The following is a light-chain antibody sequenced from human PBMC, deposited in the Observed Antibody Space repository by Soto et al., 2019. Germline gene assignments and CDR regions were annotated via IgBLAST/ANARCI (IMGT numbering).Light chain of an antibody. CDR2: AVS. J-gene: IGLJ1*01. V-gene: IGLV2-8*01. CDR1: SSDVGGYNY. CDR3: SSYAGSDYV. Sequence: QSALTQPPSASGSPGQSVTISCTGTSSDVGGYNYVSWYQQHPGKAPKLMIYAVSKRPSGVPDRFSGSKSGNTASLTVSGLQAEDEADYYCSSYAGSDYVFGTGTKLTVL.